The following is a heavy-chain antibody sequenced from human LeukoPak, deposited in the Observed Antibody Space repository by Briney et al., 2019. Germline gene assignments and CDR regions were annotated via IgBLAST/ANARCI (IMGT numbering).Heavy chain of an antibody. Sequence: GGSLRLSCTASGFTFGDYAMSWVRQAPGKGLEWVSFIRSKAYGGTTEYAASVKGRFTISRDDSKSIAFLQMNSLKTEDTAVYYCTRELGYCTNGVCYRAYYFDYWGQGTLVTVSS. CDR1: GFTFGDYA. CDR2: IRSKAYGGTT. V-gene: IGHV3-49*04. D-gene: IGHD2-8*01. J-gene: IGHJ4*02. CDR3: TRELGYCTNGVCYRAYYFDY.